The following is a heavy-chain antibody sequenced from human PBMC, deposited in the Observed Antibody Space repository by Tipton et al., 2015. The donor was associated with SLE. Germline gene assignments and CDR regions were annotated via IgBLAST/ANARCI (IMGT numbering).Heavy chain of an antibody. V-gene: IGHV4-38-2*02. CDR2: MYHNGVT. D-gene: IGHD6-19*01. CDR3: AREVPGWHGGDY. CDR1: GSSITSDFY. Sequence: TLSLTCTVSGSSITSDFYWGWVRQPPGKGLEWIGSMYHNGVTYYNPSLKGRVSMSVDTSKNQFSLKLNSVTAADTAVYYCAREVPGWHGGDYWGQGTLVTV. J-gene: IGHJ4*02.